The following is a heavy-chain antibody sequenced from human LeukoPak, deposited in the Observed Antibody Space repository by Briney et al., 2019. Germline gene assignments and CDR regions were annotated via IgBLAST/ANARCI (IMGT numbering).Heavy chain of an antibody. V-gene: IGHV4-4*07. J-gene: IGHJ5*02. CDR1: GGSISSYY. Sequence: SETLSLTCTVSGGSISSYYWSWIRQPAGKGLEWIGRIYGSGTTTDNPSLKSRVSMSLDTSKNQFSLKLMSVTAADTAVYYCARDSGTTGEVKFDPWGQGNLVTVSS. CDR3: ARDSGTTGEVKFDP. D-gene: IGHD3-10*01. CDR2: IYGSGTT.